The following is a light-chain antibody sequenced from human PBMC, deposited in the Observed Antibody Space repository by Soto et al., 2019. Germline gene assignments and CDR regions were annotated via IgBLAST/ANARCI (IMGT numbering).Light chain of an antibody. CDR3: QSYDSSLSVV. Sequence: QSALTQPPSVSGAPGQRVTISCTGSSSNIGAGYDVHWYQQLPGTAPKLLVYGNNNRPSGVPDRFSGSKSGTSASLAITGLQAEDEADYSCQSYDSSLSVVFGGGTQLTVL. CDR2: GNN. CDR1: SSNIGAGYD. V-gene: IGLV1-40*01. J-gene: IGLJ2*01.